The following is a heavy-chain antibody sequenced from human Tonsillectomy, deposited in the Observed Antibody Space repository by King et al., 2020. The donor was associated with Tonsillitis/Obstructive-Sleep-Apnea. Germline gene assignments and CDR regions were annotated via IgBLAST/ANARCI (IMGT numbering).Heavy chain of an antibody. J-gene: IGHJ6*02. Sequence: VQLVESGGGVVQPGRSLRLSCAASGFTFSSYGMHWVRQAPGKGLEWVAVISYDGSNKYYADSVKGRFTISRDNSKNTLYLQMNSLRAEDTAVYYCAKDHTADCSGGSCYSYYYYYYGIDVWGQGTTVTVSS. CDR3: AKDHTADCSGGSCYSYYYYYYGIDV. D-gene: IGHD2-15*01. V-gene: IGHV3-30*18. CDR2: ISYDGSNK. CDR1: GFTFSSYG.